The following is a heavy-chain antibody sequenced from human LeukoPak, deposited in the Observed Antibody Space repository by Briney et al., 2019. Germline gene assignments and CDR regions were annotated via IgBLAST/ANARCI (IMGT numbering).Heavy chain of an antibody. V-gene: IGHV4-39*07. J-gene: IGHJ3*01. CDR2: IYYSGST. CDR3: ASLFGGREGQ. Sequence: PSETLSLTCTVSGGSISSSSYYWGWIRQPPGKGLEWIGSIYYSGSTYYNPSLKSRVTISVDTSKNQFSLKLSSVTAADTAVYYCASLFGGREGQWGQGTMVTVSS. D-gene: IGHD3-16*01. CDR1: GGSISSSSYY.